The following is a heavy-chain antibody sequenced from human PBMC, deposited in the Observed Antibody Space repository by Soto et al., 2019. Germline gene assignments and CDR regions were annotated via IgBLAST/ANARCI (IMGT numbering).Heavy chain of an antibody. CDR3: ARAAGYCSSTSCYPTWEKYYGMDV. V-gene: IGHV1-18*01. J-gene: IGHJ6*02. Sequence: ASVKVSCKASGYTFTSYGISWVRQAPGQGLEWMGWISAYNGNTNYAQKLQGRVTMTTDTSTSTAYMELRSLRSDDTAVYYCARAAGYCSSTSCYPTWEKYYGMDVWGQGTTVNVSS. CDR2: ISAYNGNT. CDR1: GYTFTSYG. D-gene: IGHD2-2*03.